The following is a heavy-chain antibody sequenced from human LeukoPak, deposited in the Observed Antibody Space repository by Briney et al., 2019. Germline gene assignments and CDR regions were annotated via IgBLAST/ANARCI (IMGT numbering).Heavy chain of an antibody. J-gene: IGHJ4*02. CDR1: GGSISSYY. V-gene: IGHV4-4*07. D-gene: IGHD2-15*01. Sequence: SETLSLTCTVSGGSISSYYWSWIRQPAGKGLQWLGRIYTSGSTNYNPSLKSRVTISVDTSKNQFSLKLSSVTAADTAVYYCARAAWPGSYFDYWGQGTLVTVSS. CDR3: ARAAWPGSYFDY. CDR2: IYTSGST.